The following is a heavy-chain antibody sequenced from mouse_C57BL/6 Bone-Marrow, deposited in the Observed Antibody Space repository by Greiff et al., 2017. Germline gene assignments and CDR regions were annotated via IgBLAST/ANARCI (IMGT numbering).Heavy chain of an antibody. CDR1: GYTFTSSW. J-gene: IGHJ2*01. CDR2: IDPSDSYT. CDR3: ARTPPSFYPYFDD. Sequence: QVQLQQPGAELVRPGTSVKLSCKASGYTFTSSWMHWVKQRPGQGLEWIGVIDPSDSYTNYNQKFKGKAALTVDTSSSTAYMQLSSLTSEDSAVYYCARTPPSFYPYFDDWGQGTTLTVSS. D-gene: IGHD2-3*01. V-gene: IGHV1-59*01.